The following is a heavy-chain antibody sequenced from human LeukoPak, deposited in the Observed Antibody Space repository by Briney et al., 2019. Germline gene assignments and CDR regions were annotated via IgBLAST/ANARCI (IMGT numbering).Heavy chain of an antibody. CDR3: ARGPHSAYYYYYGMDV. J-gene: IGHJ6*02. V-gene: IGHV4-34*01. CDR1: GGSFSGYY. CDR2: INHSGST. Sequence: KPSETLSLTCAVYGGSFSGYYWSWIRQPPGKGLEWIGEINHSGSTNYNPSLKSRVTISVDTSKNQFSLKLSSVTAADTAVYYCARGPHSAYYYYYGMDVWGQGTTVTVSS.